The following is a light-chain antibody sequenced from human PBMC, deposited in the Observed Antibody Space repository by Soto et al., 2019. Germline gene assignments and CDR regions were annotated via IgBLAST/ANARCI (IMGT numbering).Light chain of an antibody. Sequence: QSVLTQPPSASGTPGQRVTISCSGSSSNIGSNTVNWYQQLPGTAPKLLIYSNNQRPSGVPDRFSGSKSGTSASLAISGLQSEDEADYYCAAWDDSLNGCLVFGGGTKLTVL. CDR3: AAWDDSLNGCLV. V-gene: IGLV1-44*01. CDR2: SNN. J-gene: IGLJ2*01. CDR1: SSNIGSNT.